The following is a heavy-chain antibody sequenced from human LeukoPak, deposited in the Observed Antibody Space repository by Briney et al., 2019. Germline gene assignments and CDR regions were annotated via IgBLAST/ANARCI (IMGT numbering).Heavy chain of an antibody. J-gene: IGHJ2*01. CDR1: GGSFSGYY. CDR3: ARGIAAAGTGWYFDL. Sequence: PSETLCLTCAVYGGSFSGYYWSWIRQPPGKGLEWIGEINHSGSTNYNPSLKSRVTISVDTSKNQFSLKLSSVTAADTAVYYCARGIAAAGTGWYFDLWGRGTLVTVSS. CDR2: INHSGST. D-gene: IGHD6-13*01. V-gene: IGHV4-34*01.